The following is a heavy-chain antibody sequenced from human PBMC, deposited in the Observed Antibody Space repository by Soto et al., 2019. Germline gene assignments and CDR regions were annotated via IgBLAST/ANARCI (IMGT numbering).Heavy chain of an antibody. Sequence: EVQVLDSGGGLVQPGGSLRLSCAASGFTFSTNAMTWVRQAPGKGLEWVSSISGGGETTYYADSVKGRFTVSRDNSQNTVYLQMKSLRVEDTALYYCAKLRGSGWSRLFLDYWGQGTLVTVSS. D-gene: IGHD1-26*01. CDR2: ISGGGETT. V-gene: IGHV3-23*01. J-gene: IGHJ4*02. CDR3: AKLRGSGWSRLFLDY. CDR1: GFTFSTNA.